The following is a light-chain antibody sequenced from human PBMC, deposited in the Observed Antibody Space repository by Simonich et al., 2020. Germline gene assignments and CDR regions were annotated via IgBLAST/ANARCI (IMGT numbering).Light chain of an antibody. J-gene: IGKJ5*01. CDR2: LGS. CDR3: MQALQTPIT. Sequence: DIVMTQSPLSLPVTPGEPASISFRSCQSLLHSNGYNYLDWYLQKPGQTQQLLIYLGSNRASGVPDRFRGSGSGTDFTLKISRVEAEDVGVYYCMQALQTPITFGQGTRLEIK. CDR1: QSLLHSNGYNY. V-gene: IGKV2-28*01.